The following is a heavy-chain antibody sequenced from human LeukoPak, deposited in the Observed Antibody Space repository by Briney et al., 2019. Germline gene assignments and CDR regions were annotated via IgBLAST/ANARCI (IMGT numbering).Heavy chain of an antibody. CDR2: ISSSSSTI. V-gene: IGHV3-48*04. J-gene: IGHJ5*02. CDR1: GFTFSSYS. CDR3: AKDRSETTWELGWFDP. Sequence: GGSLRLSCAASGFTFSSYSMNWVRQAPGKGLEWVSYISSSSSTIYYADSVKGRFTISRDNAKNSLYLQMNSLRAEDTAVYYCAKDRSETTWELGWFDPWGQGTLVTVSS. D-gene: IGHD1-7*01.